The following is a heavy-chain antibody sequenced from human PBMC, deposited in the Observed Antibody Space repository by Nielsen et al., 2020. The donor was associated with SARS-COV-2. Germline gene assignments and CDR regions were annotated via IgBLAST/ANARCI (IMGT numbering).Heavy chain of an antibody. J-gene: IGHJ6*03. CDR2: ITSSSERT. V-gene: IGHV3-23*01. Sequence: GESLKISCAVSGLTFSTFGMSWVRQAPGKGLEWVSAITSSSERTYYADSVRGRFTISRDNSKNTLYLQMNSLRAEDTAVYYCAKDRKYYDFWSGYLMESPHYYYYYMDVWGKGTTVTVSS. CDR1: GLTFSTFG. CDR3: AKDRKYYDFWSGYLMESPHYYYYYMDV. D-gene: IGHD3-3*01.